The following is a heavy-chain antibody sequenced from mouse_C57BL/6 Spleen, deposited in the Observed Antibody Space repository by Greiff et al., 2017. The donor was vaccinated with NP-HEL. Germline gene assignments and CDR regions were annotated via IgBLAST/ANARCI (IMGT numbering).Heavy chain of an antibody. D-gene: IGHD1-2*01. V-gene: IGHV1-54*01. CDR3: ARSITTGGDV. CDR2: INPGSGGT. CDR1: GYAFTNYL. J-gene: IGHJ1*03. Sequence: QVQLQQSGAELVRPGTSVKVSCKASGYAFTNYLIEWVKQRPGQGLEWIGVINPGSGGTNYNEKFKGKATLTADKSSSTAYMQLSSLTSEDSAVYFCARSITTGGDVWGTGTTVTVSS.